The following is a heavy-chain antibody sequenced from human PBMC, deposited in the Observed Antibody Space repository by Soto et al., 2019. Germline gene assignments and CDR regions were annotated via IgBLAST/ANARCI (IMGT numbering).Heavy chain of an antibody. CDR3: ARRSSSWYVVDY. J-gene: IGHJ4*02. CDR1: GYTFTGYY. D-gene: IGHD6-13*01. V-gene: IGHV5-51*01. CDR2: IYPGDSDT. Sequence: VSCKASGYTFTGYYMHWVRQAPGQGLEWMGIIYPGDSDTRYSPSFQGQVTISADKSISTAYLQWSSLKASDTAMYYCARRSSSWYVVDYWGQGTLVTVSS.